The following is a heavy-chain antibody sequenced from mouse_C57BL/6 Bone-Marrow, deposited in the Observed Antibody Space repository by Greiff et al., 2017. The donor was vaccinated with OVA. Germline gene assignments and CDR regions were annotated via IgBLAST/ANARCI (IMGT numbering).Heavy chain of an antibody. Sequence: QVQLQQPGDELVKPGASVKLSCKASGYTFTSYWMHWVKQRPGQGLEWIGMIHPNSSSTNYNEKFKSKATLTVDKSSSTAYMQLSSLTSEDSAVYYCATFITTVVARYFDVWGTGTTVTVSS. CDR2: IHPNSSST. CDR1: GYTFTSYW. D-gene: IGHD1-1*01. V-gene: IGHV1-64*01. CDR3: ATFITTVVARYFDV. J-gene: IGHJ1*03.